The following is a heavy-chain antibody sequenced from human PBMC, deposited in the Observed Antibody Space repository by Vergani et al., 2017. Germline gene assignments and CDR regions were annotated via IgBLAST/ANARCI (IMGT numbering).Heavy chain of an antibody. V-gene: IGHV4-61*02. CDR3: ARDHKVRGPFDY. D-gene: IGHD3-10*01. CDR2: SYTSGST. J-gene: IGHJ4*02. CDR1: GGSISSGSYY. Sequence: QVQLQESGPGLVKPSQTLSLTCTVSGGSISSGSYYWSWIRQPAGKGLEWIGRSYTSGSTNYNPSLKSRVTISVDTSKNQFSLKLSSVTAADTAVYYCARDHKVRGPFDYWGQGTLVTVSS.